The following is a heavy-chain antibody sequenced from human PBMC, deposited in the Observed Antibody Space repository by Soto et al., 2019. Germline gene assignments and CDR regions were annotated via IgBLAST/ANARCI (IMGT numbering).Heavy chain of an antibody. CDR2: INPNGGRT. Sequence: QVQLVQSGAEVKKPGASVKVSCKASGYTFTNYFIHWVRQAPGQGLEWMGIINPNGGRTRYAQKFQGRVSMTRDTSTSTVYMELRSLSSADTAVYYCARGILASGSDQYYFDSWGQGTLVTVSS. CDR1: GYTFTNYF. V-gene: IGHV1-46*01. J-gene: IGHJ4*02. CDR3: ARGILASGSDQYYFDS. D-gene: IGHD1-26*01.